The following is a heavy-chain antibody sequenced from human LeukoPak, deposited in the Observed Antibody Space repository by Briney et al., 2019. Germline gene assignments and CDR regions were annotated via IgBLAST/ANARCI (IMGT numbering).Heavy chain of an antibody. CDR3: ATFPPTMVRGVTTNWFDP. D-gene: IGHD3-10*01. CDR1: GFTFSSYG. V-gene: IGHV4-34*08. CDR2: INHSGST. Sequence: PGGSLRLSCAASGFTFSSYGMSWIRQPPGKGLEWIGEINHSGSTNYNPSLKSRVTISVDTSKNQFSLKLSSVTAADTAVYYCATFPPTMVRGVTTNWFDPWGQGTLVTASS. J-gene: IGHJ5*02.